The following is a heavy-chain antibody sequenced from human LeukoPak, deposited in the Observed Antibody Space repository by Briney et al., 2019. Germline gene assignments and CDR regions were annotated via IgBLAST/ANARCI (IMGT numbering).Heavy chain of an antibody. CDR3: ARGYDFWSGYQDYYFDY. D-gene: IGHD3-3*01. CDR2: ISAYNGNT. V-gene: IGHV1-18*01. Sequence: ASVKVSCKASGYTFTSYGISWVRQAPGQGLEWMGWISAYNGNTNYAQKLQGRVTMTTDTSTSTAYMELRSLRSDDTAVYYCARGYDFWSGYQDYYFDYWGQGTLVTVSS. J-gene: IGHJ4*02. CDR1: GYTFTSYG.